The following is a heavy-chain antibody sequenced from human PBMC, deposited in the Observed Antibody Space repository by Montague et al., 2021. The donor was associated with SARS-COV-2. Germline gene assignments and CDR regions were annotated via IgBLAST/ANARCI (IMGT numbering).Heavy chain of an antibody. J-gene: IGHJ5*02. CDR2: IYYSGTI. CDR3: ARAGYSTGFGWFDP. V-gene: IGHV4-39*01. CDR1: GGSMNTDSYY. Sequence: SETLSPTRTVSGGSMNTDSYYWGWIRQPPGRGPEWIATIYYSGTIYYNPSLQSRATISADMSTNQFYLKLTSVTAADTAVYYCARAGYSTGFGWFDPWGQGTLVTVSS. D-gene: IGHD6-19*01.